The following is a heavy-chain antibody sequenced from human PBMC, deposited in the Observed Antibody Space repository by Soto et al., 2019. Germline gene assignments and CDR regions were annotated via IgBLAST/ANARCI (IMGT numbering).Heavy chain of an antibody. J-gene: IGHJ6*02. CDR1: GYTFSNYF. CDR2: INLNTGGS. D-gene: IGHD3-3*02. V-gene: IGHV1-2*02. CDR3: ARGTLALTAPADRFDYSMDV. Sequence: QVQLVQSGAEVRKPGASVKVSCKASGYTFSNYFIHWVRQAPGHGLKSLGWINLNTGGSISAQSFWGRVTRTGDTSMITAFMELSSLTTDDTAIYFWARGTLALTAPADRFDYSMDVWGQGTTVTVS.